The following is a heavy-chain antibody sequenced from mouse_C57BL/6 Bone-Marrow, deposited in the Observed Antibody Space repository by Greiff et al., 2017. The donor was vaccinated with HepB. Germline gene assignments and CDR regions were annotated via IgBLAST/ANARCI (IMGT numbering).Heavy chain of an antibody. CDR1: GYSITSGYY. J-gene: IGHJ4*01. CDR3: ARETSYYSNYVNAMDY. D-gene: IGHD2-5*01. V-gene: IGHV3-6*01. CDR2: ISYDGSN. Sequence: EVQLQESGPGLVKPSQSLSLTCSVTGYSITSGYYWNWIRQFPGNKLEWMGYISYDGSNNYNPSLKNRISITRDTSKNQFFLKLNSVTTEDTATYYCARETSYYSNYVNAMDYWGQGTSVTVSS.